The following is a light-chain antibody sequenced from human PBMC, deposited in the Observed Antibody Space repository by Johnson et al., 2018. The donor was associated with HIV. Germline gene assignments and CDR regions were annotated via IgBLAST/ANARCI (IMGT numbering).Light chain of an antibody. CDR2: DNN. CDR3: GTWDGSLGAV. Sequence: QSVLTQPPSVSAAPGQKVTISCSGSSCDIGNNYVSWHQQLPGTAPKLLIYDNNKRPSGIPDRFSGSKSGTSATLGITGLQTGDEADYYCGTWDGSLGAVFRTGTKVTVL. J-gene: IGLJ1*01. V-gene: IGLV1-51*01. CDR1: SCDIGNNY.